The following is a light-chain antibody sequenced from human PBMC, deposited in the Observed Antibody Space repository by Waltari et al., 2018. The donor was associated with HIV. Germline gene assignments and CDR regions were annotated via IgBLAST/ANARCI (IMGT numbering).Light chain of an antibody. Sequence: QSALTQPRSVSGSPGQSVTISCTGTSSDVGGYNYVSWYQQHPGKAPKLMIYDVSKRPSGVPDRFSDSKSGNTASLTISGLQAEDEADYYCCSYAGGYTYVFGTGTKVTVL. J-gene: IGLJ1*01. CDR1: SSDVGGYNY. V-gene: IGLV2-11*01. CDR3: CSYAGGYTYV. CDR2: DVS.